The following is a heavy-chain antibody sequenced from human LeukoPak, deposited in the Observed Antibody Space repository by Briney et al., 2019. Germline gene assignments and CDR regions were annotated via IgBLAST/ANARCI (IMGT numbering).Heavy chain of an antibody. CDR2: ISSSSSYI. V-gene: IGHV3-21*01. J-gene: IGHJ4*02. D-gene: IGHD2-21*02. CDR3: ARAPHCGGDCYGDYFDY. Sequence: GGSLRLSCAASGFTFSSYSMNWVRQAPGKGLEWVSSISSSSSYIYYADSVKGRFTISRDNAKNSLYLQMNSLRAEDTAVYYCARAPHCGGDCYGDYFDYWGQGTLVTVSS. CDR1: GFTFSSYS.